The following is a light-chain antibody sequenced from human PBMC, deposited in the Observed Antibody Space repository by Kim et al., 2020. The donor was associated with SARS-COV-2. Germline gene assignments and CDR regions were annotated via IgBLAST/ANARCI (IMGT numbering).Light chain of an antibody. Sequence: GQRVTISCTGSSSNIGACYDVHWYQQLPGTAPKLLSYGNSNRPSGVPDRFSGSKSGTSASLAITGLQAEDEADYYCQSYDSSLSGVFGGGTQLTVL. V-gene: IGLV1-40*01. CDR3: QSYDSSLSGV. J-gene: IGLJ2*01. CDR1: SSNIGACYD. CDR2: GNS.